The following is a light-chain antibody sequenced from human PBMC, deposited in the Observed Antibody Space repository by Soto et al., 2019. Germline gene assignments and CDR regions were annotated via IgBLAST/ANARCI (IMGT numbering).Light chain of an antibody. CDR1: SSHIGGNS. J-gene: IGLJ1*01. V-gene: IGLV1-51*01. CDR2: DDN. CDR3: GSWDSSLSAYV. Sequence: QYLLTRPPSVSAAPGQKVTISCSGSSSHIGGNSVSWYQQLPGTAPKLLIYDDNKRPSGIPDRFSGSKSGTSATLGITGFQTGDEADYYCGSWDSSLSAYVFGTGTKVTVL.